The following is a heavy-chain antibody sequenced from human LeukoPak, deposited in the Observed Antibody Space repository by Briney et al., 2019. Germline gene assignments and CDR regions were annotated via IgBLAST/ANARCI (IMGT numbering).Heavy chain of an antibody. D-gene: IGHD5-12*01. Sequence: ASVKVSCKASGGTFSSYAISWVRQAPGQGLEWMGGIIPIFGTANYAQKFQGRVTITTDESTSTAYMELSSLRSEDTAVYYCASSTDVAGRAFDIWGQGTMVTVSS. V-gene: IGHV1-69*05. CDR2: IIPIFGTA. CDR1: GGTFSSYA. CDR3: ASSTDVAGRAFDI. J-gene: IGHJ3*02.